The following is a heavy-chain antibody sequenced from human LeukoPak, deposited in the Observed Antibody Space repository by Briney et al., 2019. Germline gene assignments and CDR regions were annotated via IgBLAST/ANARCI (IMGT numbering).Heavy chain of an antibody. D-gene: IGHD6-6*01. Sequence: KPSETLSLTCTVSGGSISGYYWSWIRQPPGKGLEWIGYIYYSGSTNYNPSLKSRVTISVDTSKNQFSLKLNSMTAADTAVYYCARVAPYSSSSFDYWGQGTLVTVSS. V-gene: IGHV4-59*01. J-gene: IGHJ4*02. CDR1: GGSISGYY. CDR2: IYYSGST. CDR3: ARVAPYSSSSFDY.